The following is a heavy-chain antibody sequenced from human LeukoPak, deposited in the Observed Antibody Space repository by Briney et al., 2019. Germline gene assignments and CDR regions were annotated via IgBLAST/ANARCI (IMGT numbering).Heavy chain of an antibody. CDR2: ISSSSSYT. J-gene: IGHJ6*02. CDR1: GFTFSDYY. CDR3: ARADTMVRGVPLYYHGMDG. Sequence: GGSLRLSCAASGFTFSDYYMSWIRQAPGKGLEWVSYISSSSSYTNYADSVKGRFTISRDNAKNSLYLQMNSLSAADTAVYYCARADTMVRGVPLYYHGMDGWGQGTTVTVSS. V-gene: IGHV3-11*06. D-gene: IGHD3-10*01.